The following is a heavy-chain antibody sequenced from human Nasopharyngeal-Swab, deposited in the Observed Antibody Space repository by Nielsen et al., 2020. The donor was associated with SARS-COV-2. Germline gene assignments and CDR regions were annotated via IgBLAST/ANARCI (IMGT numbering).Heavy chain of an antibody. Sequence: WIRQPPGKGLEWVAVISYDGSNKYYADSVKGRFTISRDNSKNTLYLQMSSLRAEDTAVYYCAREAGGVPAAIEGGYYYGMDVWGQGTTVTVSS. CDR2: ISYDGSNK. D-gene: IGHD2-2*01. J-gene: IGHJ6*02. CDR3: AREAGGVPAAIEGGYYYGMDV. V-gene: IGHV3-30*04.